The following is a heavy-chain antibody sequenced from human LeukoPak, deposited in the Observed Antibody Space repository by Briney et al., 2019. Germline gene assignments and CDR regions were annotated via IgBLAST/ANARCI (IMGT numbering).Heavy chain of an antibody. CDR3: ARDYYYDSSGYYPLDY. CDR2: INPHTGGT. J-gene: IGHJ4*02. CDR1: GYTFTGYY. Sequence: ASVKVSCKASGYTFTGYYMHWVRQAPGQGLEWMGWINPHTGGTNYAQKFQGRVTMTRDTSISTAYMELSRLRSDDTAVYYCARDYYYDSSGYYPLDYWGQGTLVTVSS. D-gene: IGHD3-22*01. V-gene: IGHV1-2*02.